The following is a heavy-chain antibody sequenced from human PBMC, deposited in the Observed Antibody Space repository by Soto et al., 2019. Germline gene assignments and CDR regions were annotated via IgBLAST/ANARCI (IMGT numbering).Heavy chain of an antibody. J-gene: IGHJ6*02. V-gene: IGHV1-69*12. CDR3: ARDYFLWSPDPYYGMDV. CDR1: GGTFSSYA. CDR2: IIPIFGTA. D-gene: IGHD2-21*01. Sequence: QVQLVQSGAEVKKPGSSVKVSCKASGGTFSSYAISWVRQAPGQGLEWMGGIIPIFGTANYAQKFQGRVTITADESTSRAYMELSSLRSEDTAVYYCARDYFLWSPDPYYGMDVWGQGTTVTVSS.